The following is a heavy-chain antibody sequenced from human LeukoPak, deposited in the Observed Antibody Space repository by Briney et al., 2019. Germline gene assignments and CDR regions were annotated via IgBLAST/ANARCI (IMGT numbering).Heavy chain of an antibody. CDR1: GFTFSSYW. D-gene: IGHD3-22*01. J-gene: IGHJ4*02. V-gene: IGHV3-7*01. CDR3: AGGGGYLIDY. CDR2: IKSDGTEE. Sequence: GGSLRLSCTASGFTFSSYWMNWVRQVPGKELEWVAIIKSDGTEEHYLDSVKGRFTISRDNANNLLFLQMDNLRAEDTAVYYCAGGGGYLIDYWGQGTLVTVSS.